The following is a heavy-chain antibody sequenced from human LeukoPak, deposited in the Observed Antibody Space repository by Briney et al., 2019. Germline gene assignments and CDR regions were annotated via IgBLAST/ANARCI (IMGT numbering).Heavy chain of an antibody. CDR3: ARIDILSGYYLLFDY. CDR1: VYTFTGYY. D-gene: IGHD3-9*01. J-gene: IGHJ4*02. CDR2: INPNSGGR. V-gene: IGHV1-2*02. Sequence: ASVKVSFKASVYTFTGYYMHWVRQPPGQGLEWMGWINPNSGGRNYAQKFQDRVTKTRDTSISTAYMELSRLRSDDTAVYCCARIDILSGYYLLFDYWGQGTLVTPSS.